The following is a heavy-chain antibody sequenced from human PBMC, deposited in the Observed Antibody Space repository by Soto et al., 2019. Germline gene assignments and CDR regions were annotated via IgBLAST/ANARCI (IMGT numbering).Heavy chain of an antibody. Sequence: PGGSLRLSCAASGFTFSDYYMSWIRQAPGKGLEWVSYISSSGSTIYYADSVKGRFTISRDNAKNSLYLQMNSLGAEDTAVYYCAGVAPDIVVVVAAHFDYWGQGTLVTVSS. J-gene: IGHJ4*02. CDR2: ISSSGSTI. V-gene: IGHV3-11*01. CDR1: GFTFSDYY. D-gene: IGHD2-15*01. CDR3: AGVAPDIVVVVAAHFDY.